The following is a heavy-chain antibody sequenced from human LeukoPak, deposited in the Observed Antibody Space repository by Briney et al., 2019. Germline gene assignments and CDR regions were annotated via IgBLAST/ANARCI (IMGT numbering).Heavy chain of an antibody. J-gene: IGHJ4*02. D-gene: IGHD1-26*01. Sequence: ASVKVSCKASGYTFTSYYMHWVRQAPGQGLEWMGIINPSGGSTSYAQKFQGRVTMTRDTSTSTVYMELSSLRSEDTAVYYCASPSVGATELAYWGQGTLVTVSS. CDR3: ASPSVGATELAY. V-gene: IGHV1-46*03. CDR2: INPSGGST. CDR1: GYTFTSYY.